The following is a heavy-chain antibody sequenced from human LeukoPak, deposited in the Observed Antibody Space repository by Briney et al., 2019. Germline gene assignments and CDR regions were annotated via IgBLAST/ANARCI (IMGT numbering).Heavy chain of an antibody. CDR1: GYTFSSHG. CDR3: AKVTVCFGCYFDY. D-gene: IGHD3-10*02. Sequence: GGSLRLSCAASGYTFSSHGITWVPQAPGKGLEWVSTINGPGDNPYYAETVKGRFTISRDNSKNTVYLQMNSLKAEDTAIYYCAKVTVCFGCYFDYWGQGALVTVSS. J-gene: IGHJ4*02. CDR2: INGPGDNP. V-gene: IGHV3-23*01.